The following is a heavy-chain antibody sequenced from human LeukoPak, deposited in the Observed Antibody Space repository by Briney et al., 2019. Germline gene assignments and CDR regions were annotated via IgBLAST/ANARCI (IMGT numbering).Heavy chain of an antibody. CDR3: ARGSWSPNWFDP. J-gene: IGHJ5*02. V-gene: IGHV3-7*05. CDR2: IKQDGSAK. D-gene: IGHD3-3*01. Sequence: GGSLRLSCAASGFTFSSYAMSWVRQAPGKGLEWVANIKQDGSAKYYVDSVKGRFTISRDNAKNSLSLEMSSLRAEDTAVYYCARGSWSPNWFDPWGQGTLVTVSS. CDR1: GFTFSSYA.